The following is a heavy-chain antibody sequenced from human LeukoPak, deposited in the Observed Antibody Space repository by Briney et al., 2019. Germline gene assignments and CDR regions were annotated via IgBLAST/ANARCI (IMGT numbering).Heavy chain of an antibody. D-gene: IGHD2-2*01. CDR1: GYTFTSYG. V-gene: IGHV1-18*01. J-gene: IGHJ4*02. CDR2: ISAYNGNT. Sequence: ASVKVSCKASGYTFTSYGIIWVRQAPGQGREWMGWISAYNGNTNYAQKYQGRVTMTTDTSTSTAYMELRSLRSDDTAVYYCARDGTCSSTSCYADYWGQGTLVTVSS. CDR3: ARDGTCSSTSCYADY.